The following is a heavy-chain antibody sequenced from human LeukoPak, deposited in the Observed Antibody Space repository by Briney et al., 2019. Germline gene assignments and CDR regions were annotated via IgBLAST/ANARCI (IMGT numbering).Heavy chain of an antibody. D-gene: IGHD1-14*01. V-gene: IGHV1-69*10. CDR2: FIPILDIT. CDR1: RGTFIRNA. J-gene: IGHJ3*02. CDR3: AREEGTSPYAFDI. Sequence: SVTVSFKASRGTFIRNAISWVRQAPGRGLAWMGRFIPILDITNDAQKFQGRVTITADKSTSTAYMELSSLRSEDTAVYYCAREEGTSPYAFDIWGQGTMVTVSS.